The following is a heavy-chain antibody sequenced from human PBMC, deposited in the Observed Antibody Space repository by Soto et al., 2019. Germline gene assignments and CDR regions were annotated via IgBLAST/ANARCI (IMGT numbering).Heavy chain of an antibody. V-gene: IGHV4-30-2*03. CDR1: GGSISSGGYS. CDR3: ARVAPSGGSVPRFDP. D-gene: IGHD3-10*01. Sequence: SETLSLTCAVSGGSISSGGYSWSWIRQPPGQGLEWIAYIYHSVSTYYNPSLKSRVIITRDTSATTAYLEVDSLRSEDTAIYYCARVAPSGGSVPRFDPWGQGTLVTVSS. J-gene: IGHJ5*02. CDR2: IYHSVST.